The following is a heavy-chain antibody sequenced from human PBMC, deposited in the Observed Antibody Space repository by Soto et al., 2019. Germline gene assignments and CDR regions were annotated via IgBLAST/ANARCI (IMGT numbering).Heavy chain of an antibody. CDR3: ARQGTYYYGSGSYGYYYGMDV. J-gene: IGHJ6*02. Sequence: GESLKISCKGSGYSFTSYWIGWVRQMPGKGLEWMGIIYPGDSDTRYSPSFQGQVTISADKSISTAYLQWSSLKASDTAMYYCARQGTYYYGSGSYGYYYGMDVWGQGTTVTVSS. V-gene: IGHV5-51*01. CDR1: GYSFTSYW. D-gene: IGHD3-10*01. CDR2: IYPGDSDT.